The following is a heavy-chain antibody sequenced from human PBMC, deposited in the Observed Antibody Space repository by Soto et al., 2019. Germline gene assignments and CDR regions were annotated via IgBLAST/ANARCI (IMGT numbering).Heavy chain of an antibody. CDR1: GFSLSTSGVG. V-gene: IGHV2-5*01. CDR2: IYWNDDK. CDR3: AHSSPDYEFWSGYYSWDY. Sequence: QITLKESGPTLVKPTQTLTLTCTFSGFSLSTSGVGVGWIRQPPGKALEWLALIYWNDDKRYSPSLKSRLTITKDTSKNQVVLTMTNTDPVYTATYYCAHSSPDYEFWSGYYSWDYGGQGTLVTVSS. J-gene: IGHJ4*02. D-gene: IGHD3-3*01.